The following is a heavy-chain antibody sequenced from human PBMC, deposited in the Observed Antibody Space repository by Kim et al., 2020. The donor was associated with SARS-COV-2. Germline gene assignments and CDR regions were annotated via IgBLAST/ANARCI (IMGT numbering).Heavy chain of an antibody. CDR2: INHSGST. V-gene: IGHV4-34*01. J-gene: IGHJ4*01. D-gene: IGHD3-22*01. CDR3: ARTYYYDSSGLTPTDY. Sequence: SETLSLTCAVYGGSFSGYYWSWIRQPPGKGLEWIGEINHSGSTNYNPSLKSRVTISVDTSKNQFSLKLSSVTAADTAVYYCARTYYYDSSGLTPTDYWG. CDR1: GGSFSGYY.